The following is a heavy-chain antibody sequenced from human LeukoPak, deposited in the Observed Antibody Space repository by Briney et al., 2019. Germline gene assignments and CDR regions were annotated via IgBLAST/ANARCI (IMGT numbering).Heavy chain of an antibody. J-gene: IGHJ6*02. CDR1: DGSINSYY. V-gene: IGHV4-59*01. D-gene: IGHD2-21*02. Sequence: KPSETLSLTCSVSDGSINSYYWNWIRRPPGKGLEWIGYIYYSGSTNYNPSLKSRVTISIDTSKNQFSLKLRSVTAADTAVYYCARDRGRVVVTTLYYGMDVWGQGTTVTVSS. CDR2: IYYSGST. CDR3: ARDRGRVVVTTLYYGMDV.